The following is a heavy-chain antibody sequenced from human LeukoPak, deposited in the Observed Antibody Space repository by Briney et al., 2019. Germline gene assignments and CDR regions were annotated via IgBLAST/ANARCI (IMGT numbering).Heavy chain of an antibody. Sequence: PSETLSLTCAVYGGSFSGYYWSWIRQPPGKGLEWIGEINHSGSTNYNPSLKSRVTISVDTSKNQFSLKLSSVTAADTAVYYCARGAIPMVRGVIIKYFDYWGQGTLVTVSS. CDR2: INHSGST. CDR1: GGSFSGYY. J-gene: IGHJ4*02. D-gene: IGHD3-10*01. V-gene: IGHV4-34*01. CDR3: ARGAIPMVRGVIIKYFDY.